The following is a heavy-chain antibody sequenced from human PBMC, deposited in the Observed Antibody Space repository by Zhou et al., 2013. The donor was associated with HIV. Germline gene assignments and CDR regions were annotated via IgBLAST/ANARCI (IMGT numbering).Heavy chain of an antibody. CDR1: GAPFSSFA. J-gene: IGHJ4*02. CDR2: IIPILGTP. V-gene: IGHV1-69*05. CDR3: GTIPQLTGSTVDMTAIGGGDY. D-gene: IGHD3-16*01. Sequence: QVQLVQSGAEVKKPGSSVKVSCKTSGAPFSSFAFNWMRQAPGQGLEWVGGIIPILGTPNYAQKFEGRVTLTQDASSDTAYMSMSGLTSDDTAVYYCGTIPQLTGSTVDMTAIGGGDYWGRGTPVTVSS.